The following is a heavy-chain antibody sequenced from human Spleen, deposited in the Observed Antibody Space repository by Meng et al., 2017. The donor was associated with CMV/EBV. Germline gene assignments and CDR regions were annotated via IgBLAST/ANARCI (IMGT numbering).Heavy chain of an antibody. CDR3: ARAPYYDFWNGYYTDAFDI. CDR1: GDSVSSATYY. J-gene: IGHJ3*02. Sequence: SETLSLTCTVSGDSVSSATYYWTWIRQPPGKGLEWIGYIYYSGSTNYNPSLKSRVTISIDTSKNQFSLKLSSVTAADTAVYYCARAPYYDFWNGYYTDAFDIWGQGTRVTVSS. D-gene: IGHD3-3*01. V-gene: IGHV4-61*01. CDR2: IYYSGST.